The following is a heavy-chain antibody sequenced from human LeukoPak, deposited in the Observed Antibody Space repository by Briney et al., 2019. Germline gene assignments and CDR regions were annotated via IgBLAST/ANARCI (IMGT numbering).Heavy chain of an antibody. V-gene: IGHV4-61*02. CDR3: ARGAPSDY. J-gene: IGHJ4*02. Sequence: TLSLTCTVSGGSISSGSISSYYWSWVRQPAGKGLEWIGRIYTSGTTNYNPSLKSRVTMSVDTSKNQFSLKLNSVTAADTAVYYCARGAPSDYWGQGTLVTVPS. CDR1: GGSISSGSISSYY. CDR2: IYTSGTT.